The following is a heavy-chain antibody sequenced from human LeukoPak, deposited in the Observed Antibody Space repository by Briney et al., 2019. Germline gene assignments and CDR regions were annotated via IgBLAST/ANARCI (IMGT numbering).Heavy chain of an antibody. CDR1: GGSISSSSCY. J-gene: IGHJ4*02. Sequence: SETLSLTCTVSGGSISSSSCYWSWIRQPPGKGLEWIGEINHSGSTNYNPSLKSRVTISVDTSKNQFSLKLSSVTAADTAVYYCASVYDSSGYYPFWGQGTLVTVSS. D-gene: IGHD3-22*01. CDR3: ASVYDSSGYYPF. CDR2: INHSGST. V-gene: IGHV4-39*07.